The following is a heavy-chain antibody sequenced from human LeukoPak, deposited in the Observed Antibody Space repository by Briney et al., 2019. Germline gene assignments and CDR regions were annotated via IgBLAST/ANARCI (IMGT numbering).Heavy chain of an antibody. CDR1: GFSVVNNY. J-gene: IGHJ3*02. CDR3: ARVGTPNYDSSGYYYVPGLLGREDAFDI. Sequence: GSLRLSCAPSGFSVVNNYMSWIRQPPGKGLEWIGEINHSGSTNYNPSLKSRVTISVDTSKNQFSLKLSSVTAADTAVYYCARVGTPNYDSSGYYYVPGLLGREDAFDIWGQGTMVTVSS. D-gene: IGHD3-22*01. CDR2: INHSGST. V-gene: IGHV4-34*01.